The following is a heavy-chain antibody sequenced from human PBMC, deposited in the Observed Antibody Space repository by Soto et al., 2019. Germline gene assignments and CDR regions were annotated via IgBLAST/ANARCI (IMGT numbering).Heavy chain of an antibody. V-gene: IGHV4-59*01. Sequence: QVQLQESGPGLVKPSETLSLTCTVSGGSISSYYWSWIRQPPGKGLEWVGYIYYSGSTNYNPSLKSRVTISVDTSKNQFSLKLSSVTAADTAVYYCARDLGWRGYDFWSGYYTWWFDPWGQGTLVTVSS. D-gene: IGHD3-3*01. J-gene: IGHJ5*02. CDR2: IYYSGST. CDR3: ARDLGWRGYDFWSGYYTWWFDP. CDR1: GGSISSYY.